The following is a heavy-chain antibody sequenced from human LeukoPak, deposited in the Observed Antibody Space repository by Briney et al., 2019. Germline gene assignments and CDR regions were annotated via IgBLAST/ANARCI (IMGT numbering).Heavy chain of an antibody. J-gene: IGHJ4*02. CDR3: ASGLSFWSGYYSY. Sequence: SETLSLTCAVYGGSFSGYYWSWIRQPPGKGLEWIGEINHSGSTNYNPSLKGRVTISVDRSKNQFSLKLSSVTAADTAVYYCASGLSFWSGYYSYWGQGTLVTVSS. CDR2: INHSGST. CDR1: GGSFSGYY. V-gene: IGHV4-34*01. D-gene: IGHD3-3*01.